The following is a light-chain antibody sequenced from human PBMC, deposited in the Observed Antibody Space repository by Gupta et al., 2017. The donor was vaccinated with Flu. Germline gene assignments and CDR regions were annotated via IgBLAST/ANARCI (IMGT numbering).Light chain of an antibody. CDR2: GAF. Sequence: TVMTQSPATLSVSPGERVTLSCRASQSISSNLAWYQQKPGQAPRVLIYGAFTRATGIPARVSGSGSGTEYTLTISSLQSEDFAVYYCQQYNNWPITFGQGTKVEIK. CDR1: QSISSN. V-gene: IGKV3-15*01. J-gene: IGKJ1*01. CDR3: QQYNNWPIT.